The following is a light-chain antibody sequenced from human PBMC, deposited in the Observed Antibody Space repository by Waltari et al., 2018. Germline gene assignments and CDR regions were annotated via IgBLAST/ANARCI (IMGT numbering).Light chain of an antibody. J-gene: IGLJ1*01. V-gene: IGLV3-25*03. CDR1: ALPTEY. CDR3: QSADSSGTYYV. Sequence: SYELTQSPSQSVSPGQTATITCSGDALPTEYVYWYQQKPGQAPVLIIYKDEERPPGIPERFSGSSSGTTATLTISGVHAEDEADYYCQSADSSGTYYVFAAGTKVTVL. CDR2: KDE.